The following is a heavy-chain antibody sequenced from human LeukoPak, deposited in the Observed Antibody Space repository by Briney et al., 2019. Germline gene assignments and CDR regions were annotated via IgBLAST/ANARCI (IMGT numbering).Heavy chain of an antibody. V-gene: IGHV3-74*01. Sequence: GGSLRLSCTASGFTFSRFHIHWVRQTPGKGLVWVSRINSDGSSTTHADSVKGRFTISRDNAKNKLYLQMNSLRGEDTAVYYCARGVGGHYYGMDVWGQGTTVTVSS. D-gene: IGHD1-26*01. CDR3: ARGVGGHYYGMDV. CDR2: INSDGSST. CDR1: GFTFSRFH. J-gene: IGHJ6*01.